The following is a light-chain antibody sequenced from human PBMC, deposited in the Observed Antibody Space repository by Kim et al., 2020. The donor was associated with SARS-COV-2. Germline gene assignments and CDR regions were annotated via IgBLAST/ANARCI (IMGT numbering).Light chain of an antibody. CDR3: QQTYNSPRT. J-gene: IGKJ1*01. Sequence: ASVGDRVTITCRASQTIIRYLNWYQQEPGKAPKLLIYAASTLQSGVPSRFSGSGSGTDFTLTIFSVQPEDFATYYCQQTYNSPRTFGQGTKVDIK. CDR1: QTIIRY. CDR2: AAS. V-gene: IGKV1-39*01.